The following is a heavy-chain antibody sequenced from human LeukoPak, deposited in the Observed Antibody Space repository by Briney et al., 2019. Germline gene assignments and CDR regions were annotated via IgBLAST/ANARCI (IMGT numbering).Heavy chain of an antibody. D-gene: IGHD2-21*02. Sequence: GGSLRLSCAASGFTFSSYAVHWVRQAPGKGLEWVAVISYDGSNKYYADSVKGRFTITRDNSKNTLCLQMNSLRPEDTAMYFWARGLSDSPPSFDYWGQGTLVAVSS. J-gene: IGHJ4*02. CDR3: ARGLSDSPPSFDY. V-gene: IGHV3-30-3*01. CDR1: GFTFSSYA. CDR2: ISYDGSNK.